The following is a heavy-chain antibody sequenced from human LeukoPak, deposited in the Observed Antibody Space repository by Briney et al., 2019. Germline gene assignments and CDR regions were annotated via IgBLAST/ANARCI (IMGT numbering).Heavy chain of an antibody. CDR3: ARNVRYDFWSGYLDDY. Sequence: SQTLSLTCTVSGGSISSGSYYWSWIRQPAGKGLEWIGRIYTSGSTNYNPSLKSRVTISVDTSENQFSLKLSSVTAADTAVYYCARNVRYDFWSGYLDDYWGQGTLVTISS. D-gene: IGHD3-3*01. CDR1: GGSISSGSYY. J-gene: IGHJ4*02. V-gene: IGHV4-61*02. CDR2: IYTSGST.